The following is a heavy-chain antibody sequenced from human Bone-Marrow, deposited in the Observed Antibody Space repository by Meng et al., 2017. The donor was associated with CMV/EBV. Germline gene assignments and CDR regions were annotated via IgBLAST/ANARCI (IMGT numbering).Heavy chain of an antibody. CDR2: IDNDGTVM. D-gene: IGHD1-1*01. CDR1: GFTFSSYW. Sequence: GGSLRLSCAASGFTFSSYWMHWVRQAPGEGLVWVSHIDNDGTVMNYADSVKRRFTISRDNAKNTLYLQMNSLRAEDTAVYYCTRIRYNWNDVPFDYWGQGTLVTVYS. V-gene: IGHV3-74*01. CDR3: TRIRYNWNDVPFDY. J-gene: IGHJ4*02.